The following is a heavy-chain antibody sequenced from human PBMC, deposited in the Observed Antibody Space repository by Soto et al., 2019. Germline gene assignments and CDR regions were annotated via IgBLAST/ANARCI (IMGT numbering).Heavy chain of an antibody. V-gene: IGHV1-3*01. CDR1: GYMFTKSA. D-gene: IGHD6-19*01. J-gene: IGHJ3*02. CDR3: ARDRTSSGWDKDDAFDI. CDR2: ISGDSGNT. Sequence: ASVKVSCKASGYMFTKSAMHWVRQAPGQRLEWMGWISGDSGNTKYSPKLQDRVTITRDTSASTAYMELSSLRSEDTAVYYCARDRTSSGWDKDDAFDIWGQGTMVTVSS.